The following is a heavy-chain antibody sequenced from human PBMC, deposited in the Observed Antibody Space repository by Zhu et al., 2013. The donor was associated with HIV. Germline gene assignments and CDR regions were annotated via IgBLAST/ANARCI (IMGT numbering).Heavy chain of an antibody. J-gene: IGHJ3*02. CDR2: INPNSGDT. Sequence: QVQLVQSGAEVKKPGASVKVSCRASSHSFTGNYIDWVRQAPGQGLEWIGWINPNSGDTNYAQNFQGRVTMTRDTSTTTAYMELSALISDDTALYYCARDRTGRPGITSSWYRAFDIWGQGTMVTVSS. D-gene: IGHD6-13*01. V-gene: IGHV1-2*02. CDR3: ARDRTGRPGITSSWYRAFDI. CDR1: SHSFTGNY.